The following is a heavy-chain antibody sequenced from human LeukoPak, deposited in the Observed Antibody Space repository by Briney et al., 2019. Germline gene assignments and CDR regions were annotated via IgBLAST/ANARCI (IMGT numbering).Heavy chain of an antibody. D-gene: IGHD6-13*01. V-gene: IGHV4-34*01. Sequence: SETLSLTSAVYGGSFSGYYWSWMRQPPGKGLEWIGEINHSGSTNYNPSLKSRVTISVDTSKSQFSLKLSSVTAADTAVYYCARGPSHWSSSWYLADAFDIWGQGTMVTVSS. J-gene: IGHJ3*02. CDR3: ARGPSHWSSSWYLADAFDI. CDR2: INHSGST. CDR1: GGSFSGYY.